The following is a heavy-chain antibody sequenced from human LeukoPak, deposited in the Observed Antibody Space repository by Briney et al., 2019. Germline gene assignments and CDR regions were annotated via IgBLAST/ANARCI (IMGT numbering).Heavy chain of an antibody. D-gene: IGHD2-2*01. J-gene: IGHJ3*02. CDR2: ISSSSSYI. Sequence: GGSLRLSCAASGFTFSSYSMNWVRQAPGKGLEWVSSISSSSSYIYYADSVKGRFTISRDNAKNSLYQQMNSLRAEDTAVYYCARAESRYVPGDAFDIWGQGTMVTVSS. CDR3: ARAESRYVPGDAFDI. CDR1: GFTFSSYS. V-gene: IGHV3-21*01.